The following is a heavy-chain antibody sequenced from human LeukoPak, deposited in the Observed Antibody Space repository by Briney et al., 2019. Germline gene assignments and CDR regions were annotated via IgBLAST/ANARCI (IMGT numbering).Heavy chain of an antibody. CDR1: GGSISSYY. CDR2: IYYSGST. CDR3: ARRVNSGSYYWFDP. J-gene: IGHJ5*02. D-gene: IGHD1-26*01. V-gene: IGHV4-59*08. Sequence: SETLSLTCTVSGGSISSYYWSWIRQPPGKGLEWIGYIYYSGSTNYNPSLRSRVTISVDTSKNQFSLKLSSVTAADTAVYYCARRVNSGSYYWFDPWGQGTLVTVSS.